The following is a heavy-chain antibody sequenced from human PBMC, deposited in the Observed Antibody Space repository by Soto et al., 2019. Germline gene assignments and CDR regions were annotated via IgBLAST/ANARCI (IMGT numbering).Heavy chain of an antibody. CDR1: GGTFSTYA. D-gene: IGHD2-15*01. V-gene: IGHV1-69*01. CDR2: VIAIFGTP. J-gene: IGHJ6*02. Sequence: VQLVQSGAEVKKPGSSVKVSCKAPGGTFSTYAISWVRQAPGQGLEWMGGVIAIFGTPKYAQKFQGRVTITADESTSTGYMELRSLRSEDTAVYYCARSQGGSSSLDIYYYYYYGMDVWGQGTTVTVSS. CDR3: ARSQGGSSSLDIYYYYYYGMDV.